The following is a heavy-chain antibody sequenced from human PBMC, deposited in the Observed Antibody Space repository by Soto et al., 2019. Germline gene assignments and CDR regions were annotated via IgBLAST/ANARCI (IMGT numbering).Heavy chain of an antibody. Sequence: PGGSLRLSCSASGFIFSSYTMHWVRQAPGKRLEYVSAITNDGGTTFYADYVKGRFFISRDNSKNTLYLQMSSLRSEDTAVYYCVKSLFIGPGSPYGSWGRGTLVTVSS. V-gene: IGHV3-64D*08. CDR2: ITNDGGTT. J-gene: IGHJ5*02. CDR3: VKSLFIGPGSPYGS. D-gene: IGHD3-10*01. CDR1: GFIFSSYT.